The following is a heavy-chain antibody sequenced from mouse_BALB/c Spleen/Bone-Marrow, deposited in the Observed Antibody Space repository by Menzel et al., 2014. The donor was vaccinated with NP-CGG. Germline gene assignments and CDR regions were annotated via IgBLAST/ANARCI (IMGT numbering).Heavy chain of an antibody. CDR2: INPITGYI. CDR1: GYTFXSYW. Sequence: VKLVESGAELAKPGASVQLSCKASGYTFXSYWMHWVKQRPGQGLEWIGYINPITGYIEYNQKFKDKATLTADRSSSTAYMQLSSLTSEDSAVCYCARSKYGNYVGFDYWGQGTTLTVSS. D-gene: IGHD2-10*02. CDR3: ARSKYGNYVGFDY. V-gene: IGHV1-7*01. J-gene: IGHJ2*01.